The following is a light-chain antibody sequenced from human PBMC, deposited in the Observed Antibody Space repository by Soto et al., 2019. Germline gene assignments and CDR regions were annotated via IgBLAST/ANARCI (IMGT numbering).Light chain of an antibody. CDR2: AAS. CDR1: QSISSY. V-gene: IGKV1-39*01. CDR3: QQSYSTPVT. Sequence: DIQVTQSPSSLSASVGDRVTITCRASQSISSYLNWYQQKLGKAPKLLIYAASSLQSGVRARFSGSGSGTDFTLTISSLQPEDFATYYCQQSYSTPVTFGQGTKLEIK. J-gene: IGKJ2*01.